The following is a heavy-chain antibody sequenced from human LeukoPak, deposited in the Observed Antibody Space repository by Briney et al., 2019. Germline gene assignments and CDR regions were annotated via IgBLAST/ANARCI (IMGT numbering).Heavy chain of an antibody. CDR1: GYTFTGYY. J-gene: IGHJ3*02. CDR2: INPNSGGT. D-gene: IGHD2-2*01. Sequence: ASVKVSRKASGYTFTGYYLHWVRQAPGQGLEWMGRINPNSGGTNYAPKFQGRVTVTRDTSISTAYMELSRLTSDDTAVYYCARYPGNDAFDIWGQGTMVTVSS. V-gene: IGHV1-2*06. CDR3: ARYPGNDAFDI.